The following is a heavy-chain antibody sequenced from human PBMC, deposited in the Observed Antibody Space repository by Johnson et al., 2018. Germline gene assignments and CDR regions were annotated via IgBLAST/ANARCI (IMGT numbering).Heavy chain of an antibody. CDR3: VRGGRRDY. D-gene: IGHD3-10*01. Sequence: VQLVQSGGGLVKPGESLRLSCEGSGFTFSRSTINWVRQAPGQGLEWVSSISGSSSLRYYAGSVKGRFTISRDNAMNSAYLQINSLRVEDTALYYCVRGGRRDYWGQGTLVTVSS. CDR1: GFTFSRST. J-gene: IGHJ4*02. CDR2: ISGSSSLR. V-gene: IGHV3-21*06.